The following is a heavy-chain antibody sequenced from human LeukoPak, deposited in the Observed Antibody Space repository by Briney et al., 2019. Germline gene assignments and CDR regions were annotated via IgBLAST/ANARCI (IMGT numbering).Heavy chain of an antibody. J-gene: IGHJ4*02. V-gene: IGHV3-48*03. CDR2: ISSSGSTI. Sequence: GGSLRLSCAASGFTFSSYAMNWVRQAPGKGLEWVSYISSSGSTIYYADSVKGRFTISRDNAKNSLYLQMNSLRAEDTAVYYCARARGTGTIDYWGQGTLVTVSS. CDR1: GFTFSSYA. D-gene: IGHD3/OR15-3a*01. CDR3: ARARGTGTIDY.